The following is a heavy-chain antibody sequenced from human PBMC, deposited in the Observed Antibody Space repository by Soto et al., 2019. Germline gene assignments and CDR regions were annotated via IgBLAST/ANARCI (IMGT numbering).Heavy chain of an antibody. CDR1: GGTFSSYA. V-gene: IGHV1-69*06. D-gene: IGHD3-22*01. Sequence: VSCKASGGTFSSYAISWVRQAPGQGLEWMGGIIPIFGTANYAQKFQGRVTITADKSTSTAYMELSSLRSEDTAVYYCARGYDSSGYYYSYYFDYWGQGTQVTVSS. J-gene: IGHJ4*02. CDR3: ARGYDSSGYYYSYYFDY. CDR2: IIPIFGTA.